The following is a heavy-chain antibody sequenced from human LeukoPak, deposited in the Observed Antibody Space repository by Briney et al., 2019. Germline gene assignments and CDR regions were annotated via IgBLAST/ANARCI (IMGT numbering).Heavy chain of an antibody. CDR2: LYSGGST. Sequence: PGGSLRLSCAASGFTISTKYMSWVRQAPGKGLEWVSLLYSGGSTSYADSVKGRFTISRDNTKNTLYLQMNSLRAEDTAVYYCARVVGASPDYFDYWGQGTLVTVSS. CDR3: ARVVGASPDYFDY. D-gene: IGHD3-10*01. CDR1: GFTISTKY. J-gene: IGHJ4*02. V-gene: IGHV3-53*01.